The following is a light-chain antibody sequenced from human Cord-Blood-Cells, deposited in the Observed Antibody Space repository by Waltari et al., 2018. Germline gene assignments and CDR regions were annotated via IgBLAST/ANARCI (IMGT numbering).Light chain of an antibody. J-gene: IGLJ3*02. CDR3: NSRDSSGNHWV. V-gene: IGLV3-19*01. Sequence: SSELTQDPAVSVALGQTVRITCQGDSLRSYYASWYQPKPGQAPVLVIYGKNNRPSGIPDRFSGPSPGNTASLTSTGAQAEEEADYFCNSRDSSGNHWVFDGRTKLTVL. CDR2: GKN. CDR1: SLRSYY.